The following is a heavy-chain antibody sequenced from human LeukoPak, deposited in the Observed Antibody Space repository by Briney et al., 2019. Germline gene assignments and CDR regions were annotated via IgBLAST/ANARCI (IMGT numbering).Heavy chain of an antibody. CDR2: ISSSSTYI. Sequence: GGSLRLSCAASGFTFSTYSFNWVRQAPGKGLEWVSSISSSSTYIYYADSVKGRFTISRDNAKNSLFLQMNSLRAEDTAVYYCARDSGIQLERQLFDYWGQGTLVTVSS. CDR1: GFTFSTYS. J-gene: IGHJ4*02. CDR3: ARDSGIQLERQLFDY. V-gene: IGHV3-21*01. D-gene: IGHD1-1*01.